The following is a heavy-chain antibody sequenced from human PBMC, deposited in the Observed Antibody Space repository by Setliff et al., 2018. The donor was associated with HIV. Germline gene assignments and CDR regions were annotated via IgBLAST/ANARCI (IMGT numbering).Heavy chain of an antibody. V-gene: IGHV4-59*02. D-gene: IGHD2-15*01. CDR3: ARELYVGNSRPFAY. Sequence: TSETLSLTCSVSGGSVINYLWHWFRQPPGKGLEWIGYIYDSGINDHNPSLEGRLTMSVDTSKNQVSLRLKSVTTADTAVYFCARELYVGNSRPFAYWGQVALVTVSS. J-gene: IGHJ4*02. CDR1: GGSVINYL. CDR2: IYDSGIN.